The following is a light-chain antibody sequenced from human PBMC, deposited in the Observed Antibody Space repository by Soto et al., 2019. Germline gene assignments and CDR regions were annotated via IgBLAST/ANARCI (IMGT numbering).Light chain of an antibody. CDR2: DAS. V-gene: IGKV1-5*01. CDR3: QQRSIWPWT. Sequence: DIQMTQSPSTLSASVGDRVTITCRASQSISSWLAWYQQKPGKAPKLLIYDASSLESGVPSGFSGSGSGTEFTLTISSLQPDDFATYYCQQRSIWPWTFGHGTKVDIK. CDR1: QSISSW. J-gene: IGKJ1*01.